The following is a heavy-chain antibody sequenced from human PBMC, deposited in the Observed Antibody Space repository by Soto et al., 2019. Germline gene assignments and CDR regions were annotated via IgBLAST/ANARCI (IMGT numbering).Heavy chain of an antibody. CDR3: VLSQLPRYYYYYYGMDV. CDR2: IKQDGSEK. J-gene: IGHJ6*02. D-gene: IGHD2-2*01. Sequence: GGSLRLSCAASGFTFSSYWMSWVRQAPGKGLEWVANIKQDGSEKYYVDSVKGRFTISRDNAKNSLYLQMNSLRAEDTAVYYCVLSQLPRYYYYYYGMDVWGQGTTVTVSS. CDR1: GFTFSSYW. V-gene: IGHV3-7*01.